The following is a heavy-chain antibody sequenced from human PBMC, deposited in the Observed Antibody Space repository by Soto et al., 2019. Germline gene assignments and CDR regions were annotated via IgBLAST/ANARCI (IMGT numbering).Heavy chain of an antibody. D-gene: IGHD5-12*01. CDR1: GFPFSIFS. CDR2: INPSSGSV. V-gene: IGHV3-21*02. J-gene: IGHJ4*02. Sequence: EVQVVESGGGLVKPGGSLRLACVVSGFPFSIFSWNWVRQAPGKGLEWVSSINPSSGSVFYAESVKGRFTISRDNAKNSLDLQLNSLRAEDTAVYYCARPRGPRGYDLIDYWGQGTRVTVSS. CDR3: ARPRGPRGYDLIDY.